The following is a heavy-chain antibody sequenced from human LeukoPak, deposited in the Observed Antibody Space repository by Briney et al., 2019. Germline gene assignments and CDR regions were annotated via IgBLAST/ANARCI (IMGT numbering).Heavy chain of an antibody. CDR3: ARHPPRFREARGAFDI. CDR1: GGSISSGSYY. J-gene: IGHJ3*02. D-gene: IGHD5-24*01. Sequence: SETLSLTCTVSGGSISSGSYYWSWIRQPAGKGLEWIGRIYTSGSTNYNPSLKSRVTISVDTSKNQFSLKLSSVTAADTAVYYCARHPPRFREARGAFDIWGQGTMVTVSS. V-gene: IGHV4-61*02. CDR2: IYTSGST.